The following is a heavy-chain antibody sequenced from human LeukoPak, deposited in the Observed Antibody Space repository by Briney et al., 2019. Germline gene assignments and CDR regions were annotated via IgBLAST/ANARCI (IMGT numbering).Heavy chain of an antibody. D-gene: IGHD2-2*01. CDR1: GFTFSSYA. V-gene: IGHV3-30-3*01. Sequence: GGSLRLSCAASGFTFSSYAISYDGSNKYYADSVKGRFTISRDNSKNTLYLQMNSLRAEDTAVYYCARDAGRIVVVPAANRYYFDYWGQGTLVTVSS. CDR3: ARDAGRIVVVPAANRYYFDY. CDR2: SYDGSNK. J-gene: IGHJ4*02.